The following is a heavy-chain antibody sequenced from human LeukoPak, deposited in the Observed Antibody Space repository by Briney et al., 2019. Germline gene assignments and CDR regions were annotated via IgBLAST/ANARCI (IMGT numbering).Heavy chain of an antibody. CDR1: GGSFSGYY. J-gene: IGHJ3*02. Sequence: SETLSLTCAVYGGSFSGYYWSWIRQPPGKGLEWIGEINHSGSTNYNPSLKSRVTISVDTSKNQFSLKLSSVTAADTAVYYCARRIGRAFDAFDIWGQGTMVTVSS. CDR3: ARRIGRAFDAFDI. D-gene: IGHD1-26*01. V-gene: IGHV4-34*01. CDR2: INHSGST.